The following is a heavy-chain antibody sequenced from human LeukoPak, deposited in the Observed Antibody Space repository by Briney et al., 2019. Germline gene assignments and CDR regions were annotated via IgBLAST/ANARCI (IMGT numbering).Heavy chain of an antibody. D-gene: IGHD6-13*01. V-gene: IGHV3-21*01. CDR2: ISSSSSYI. CDR1: GFTFSSYS. Sequence: PGGSLRLSCAASGFTFSSYSMNWVRQAPGKGLEWVSSISSSSSYIYYADSVKGRFTISRDNAKNSLYLQMNSLRAEDTAVYYCARDRPYSSSWYHGPSTDYWGQGTLVTVSS. J-gene: IGHJ4*02. CDR3: ARDRPYSSSWYHGPSTDY.